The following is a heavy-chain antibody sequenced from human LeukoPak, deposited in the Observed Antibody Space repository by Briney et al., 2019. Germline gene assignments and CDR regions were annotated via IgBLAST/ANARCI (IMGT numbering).Heavy chain of an antibody. V-gene: IGHV4-61*01. D-gene: IGHD3-22*01. CDR1: GGSISSGSYY. J-gene: IGHJ4*02. CDR2: IYYSGST. CDR3: ARNYYDSSGPSFDY. Sequence: SETLSLTCTVSGGSISSGSYYWSWIRQPPGKGLEWIGYIYYSGSTNYNPSLKSRVTISVDTSKNQFSLKLSSVTAADTAVYYCARNYYDSSGPSFDYWGQGTLVTVSS.